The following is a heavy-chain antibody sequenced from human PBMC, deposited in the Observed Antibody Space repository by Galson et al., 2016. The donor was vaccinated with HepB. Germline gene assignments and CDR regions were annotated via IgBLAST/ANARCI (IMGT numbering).Heavy chain of an antibody. CDR1: GFSLSNYW. Sequence: SLRLSCAASGFSLSNYWMYWVRQVPGKGLVWVSRINSDGTDTTYADSVKGRFTISRDNAMNTLYLEMRGLRAEDTAVYYCARERAGYSSAWGQGTLVTVAS. CDR2: INSDGTDT. D-gene: IGHD6-25*01. CDR3: ARERAGYSSA. V-gene: IGHV3-74*03. J-gene: IGHJ4*02.